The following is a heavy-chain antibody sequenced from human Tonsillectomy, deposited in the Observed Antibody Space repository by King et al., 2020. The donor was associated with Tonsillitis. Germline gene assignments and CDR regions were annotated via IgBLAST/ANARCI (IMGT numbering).Heavy chain of an antibody. V-gene: IGHV4-61*01. D-gene: IGHD6-13*01. CDR2: IDYSGNT. CDR1: GDSVSSSKYY. J-gene: IGHJ6*02. CDR3: ARVQSSSWFGLSPSYYAMDV. Sequence: QLQESGPGLVKPSETLSLTCTVSGDSVSSSKYYWSWIRKPPGEGLEWIGYIDYSGNTYYNPSLTSRVTISVDTSNNKFSLQLRSVTTADSAVCFCARVQSSSWFGLSPSYYAMDVWGQGTTVTV.